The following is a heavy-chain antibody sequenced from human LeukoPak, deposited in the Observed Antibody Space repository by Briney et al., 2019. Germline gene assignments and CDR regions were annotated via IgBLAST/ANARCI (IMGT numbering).Heavy chain of an antibody. V-gene: IGHV1-2*02. J-gene: IGHJ4*02. CDR3: VTLGATNFDY. D-gene: IGHD1-26*01. CDR2: INPNSGGT. CDR1: GYTFTGYY. Sequence: ASVKVSCKASGYTFTGYYMHWVRQAPGQGLEFLGWINPNSGGTNYPQKFQGRVTLTRDTSIRTAYMELSSLRSDDTAVYYCVTLGATNFDYWGQGTLVTVSS.